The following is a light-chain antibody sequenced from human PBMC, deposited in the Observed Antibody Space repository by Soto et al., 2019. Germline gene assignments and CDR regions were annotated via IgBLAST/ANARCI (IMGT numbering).Light chain of an antibody. CDR2: GAS. CDR1: QSVGTN. CDR3: QQYSDSPPT. J-gene: IGKJ1*01. V-gene: IGKV3D-15*01. Sequence: EMTQPPTVLSVSPGETATLSCRASQSVGTNLAWYQQKPGQAPSLLIFGASNRATGIPDRFSGSGSGTDFNFTIGRLEPEDFAMYYCQQYSDSPPTFGQGTKVDI.